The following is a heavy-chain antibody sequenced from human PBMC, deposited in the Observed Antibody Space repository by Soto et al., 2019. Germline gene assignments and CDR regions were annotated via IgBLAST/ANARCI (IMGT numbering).Heavy chain of an antibody. CDR3: ARCSRNSCYSYGVDV. CDR2: INPDGSDK. V-gene: IGHV3-7*01. CDR1: GFPFSSHW. Sequence: GGSLRLSCGASGFPFSSHWMTWVRQAPGKGLEWVASINPDGSDKHYVDSVKGRFSISRDNAENSLYLQMNSLRDEDTAVYFCARCSRNSCYSYGVDVWGQGATVTVSS. J-gene: IGHJ6*02. D-gene: IGHD2-15*01.